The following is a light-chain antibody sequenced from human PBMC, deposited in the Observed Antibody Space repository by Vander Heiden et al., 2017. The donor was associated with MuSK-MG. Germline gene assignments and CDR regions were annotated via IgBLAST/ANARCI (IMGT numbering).Light chain of an antibody. V-gene: IGLV1-44*01. CDR3: AARDESPNGLWV. Sequence: QVPRTAPNLLIYASDQRPPRAPDRLSGSRSGTSASLAISGLQSEDEADYYCAARDESPNGLWVFGGGTKLTVL. J-gene: IGLJ3*02. CDR2: ASD.